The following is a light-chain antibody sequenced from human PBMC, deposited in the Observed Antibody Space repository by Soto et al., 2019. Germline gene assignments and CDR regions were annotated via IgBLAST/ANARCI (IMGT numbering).Light chain of an antibody. CDR1: QNINNW. V-gene: IGKV1-5*01. CDR2: DAS. Sequence: GYRVTIPCRASQNINNWIAWYQQKPGKAPKFLIYDASTLESGVPSRFSGSGSGTDFTLTISSLQPEDFGTYYCQQTYSTFVSFGGGTKVDIK. CDR3: QQTYSTFVS. J-gene: IGKJ4*01.